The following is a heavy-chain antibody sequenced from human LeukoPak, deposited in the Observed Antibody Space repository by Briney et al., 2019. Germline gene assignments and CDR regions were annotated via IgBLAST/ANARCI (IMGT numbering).Heavy chain of an antibody. CDR3: ARGFVAALDY. J-gene: IGHJ4*02. D-gene: IGHD6-6*01. V-gene: IGHV3-30*04. CDR1: GFTFSSYA. CDR2: ISYDGSNK. Sequence: PGGSLRLSCAASGFTFSSYAMHWVRQAPGKGLEWVAVISYDGSNKYYADSVKGRFTISRDNSKNTLYLQMNSLRAEDTAVYYCARGFVAALDYWGQGTLVTVSS.